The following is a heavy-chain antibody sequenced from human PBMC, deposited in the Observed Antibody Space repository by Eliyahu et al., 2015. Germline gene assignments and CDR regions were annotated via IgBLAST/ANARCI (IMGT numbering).Heavy chain of an antibody. Sequence: GRFTIXRDNDKNSLYLQMNSLRAEDTALYYCTRGGEGSGYPYYYFDYWGQGALVTVSS. CDR3: TRGGEGSGYPYYYFDY. V-gene: IGHV3-20*03. J-gene: IGHJ4*02. D-gene: IGHD3-3*01.